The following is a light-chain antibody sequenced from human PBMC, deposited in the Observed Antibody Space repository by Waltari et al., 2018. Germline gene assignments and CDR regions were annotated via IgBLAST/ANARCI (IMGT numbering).Light chain of an antibody. V-gene: IGKV1-39*01. CDR3: QQSYNFPIT. CDR1: HSISNF. CDR2: AAS. J-gene: IGKJ5*01. Sequence: DIQMTQAPSSLSASVGDRVTITCRASHSISNFLNWYQQKPVKAPRFLIYAASSLQSGVPSRFSGSGSGTHFTLTISSLQPEDFATYYCQQSYNFPITFGQGTRLEIK.